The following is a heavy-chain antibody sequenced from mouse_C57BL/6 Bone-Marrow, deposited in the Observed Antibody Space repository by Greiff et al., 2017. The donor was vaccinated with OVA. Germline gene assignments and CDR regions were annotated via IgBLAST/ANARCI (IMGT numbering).Heavy chain of an antibody. J-gene: IGHJ1*03. Sequence: VQLQQSGPGLVQPSQSLSITCTVSGFSLTSYGVHWVRQPPGKGLEWLGVIWSGGSPDYNAAFISRLSISKDNSKRQVFFKMDSLQSYDTARYYSAKNACCSSSTLFSYFDVWGTGTTLTVSS. CDR3: AKNACCSSSTLFSYFDV. CDR2: IWSGGSP. D-gene: IGHD1-1*01. CDR1: GFSLTSYG. V-gene: IGHV2-4*01.